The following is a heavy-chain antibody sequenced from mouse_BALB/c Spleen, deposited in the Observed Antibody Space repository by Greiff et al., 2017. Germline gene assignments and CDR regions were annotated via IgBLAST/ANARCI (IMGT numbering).Heavy chain of an antibody. CDR3: ARGGLYGNYDY. CDR2: ISYDGSN. Sequence: VQLKQSGPGLVKPSQSLSLTCSVTGYSITSGYYWNWIRQFPGNKLEWMGYISYDGSNNYNPSLKNRISITRDTSKNQFFLKLNSVTTEDTATYYCARGGLYGNYDYWGQGTTLTVSS. J-gene: IGHJ2*01. V-gene: IGHV3-6*02. D-gene: IGHD2-10*02. CDR1: GYSITSGYY.